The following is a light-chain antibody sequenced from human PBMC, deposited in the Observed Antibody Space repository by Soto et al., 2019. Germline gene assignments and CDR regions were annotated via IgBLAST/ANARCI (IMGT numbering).Light chain of an antibody. CDR1: SSDIGAGYD. CDR3: QSYASSLGGSVV. V-gene: IGLV1-40*01. CDR2: DNT. J-gene: IGLJ2*01. Sequence: QSVLTQPPSVSGAPGQRVTISCTGPSSDIGAGYDVHWYQQLPGTAPKLLIYDNTNRPSGVPDRFSGSKSGTAASLAITGLHPEDEADYYCQSYASSLGGSVVFGGGTKLTVL.